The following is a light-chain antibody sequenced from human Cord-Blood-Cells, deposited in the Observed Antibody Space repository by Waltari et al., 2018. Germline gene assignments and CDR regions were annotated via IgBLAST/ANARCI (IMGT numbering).Light chain of an antibody. CDR3: CSYAGSYV. J-gene: IGLJ1*01. CDR2: DVS. CDR1: SSDVGGYNY. V-gene: IGLV2-11*01. Sequence: QSALTQPSSVSGSPGQSVTISCTGTSSDVGGYNYVSWYQQYPGKAPKLMIYDVSKQPSGVPDRFSGSKSGNTASLTISGLQAEDEADYYCCSYAGSYVFGTGTKVTVL.